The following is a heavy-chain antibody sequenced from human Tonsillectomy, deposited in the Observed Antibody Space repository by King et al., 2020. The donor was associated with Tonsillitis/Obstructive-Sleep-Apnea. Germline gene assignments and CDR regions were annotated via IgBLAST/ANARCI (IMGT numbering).Heavy chain of an antibody. V-gene: IGHV4-39*01. J-gene: IGHJ4*02. D-gene: IGHD5-24*01. CDR2: INYSGST. Sequence: QLQESGPGLVKPSETLSLTCTVSGGSVSSSSYYWGWIRQPPGKGLEWIGSINYSGSTYYNPSLKSRVTISVDTSKNQFSLKLKSVTAADTAVYYCARLGTGWLHFKNHYFDYWGQGTLVTVSS. CDR1: GGSVSSSSYY. CDR3: ARLGTGWLHFKNHYFDY.